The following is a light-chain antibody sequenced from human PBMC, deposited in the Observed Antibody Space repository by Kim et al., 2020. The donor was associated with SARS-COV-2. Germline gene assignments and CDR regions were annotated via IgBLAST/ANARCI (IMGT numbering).Light chain of an antibody. Sequence: ELVLTQSPGTLSLSPGERATLSCRASQSIPSSHLAWYQQKPGQAPRLLIYAASSRATGIPDRFSGSWSGTDFTLSISRLEPEDFAVYYCQQNGDTPPCIFGQGTKLEI. CDR3: QQNGDTPPCI. V-gene: IGKV3-20*01. CDR1: QSIPSSH. J-gene: IGKJ2*02. CDR2: AAS.